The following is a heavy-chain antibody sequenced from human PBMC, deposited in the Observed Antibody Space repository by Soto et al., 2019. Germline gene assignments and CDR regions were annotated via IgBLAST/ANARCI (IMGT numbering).Heavy chain of an antibody. CDR2: INPYNGNT. Sequence: QVLLVQSGAAVKTPGASVKISCQASGYTFTNYGITWVRQTPGQDFEWMAWINPYNGNTNYAQNLQGRVTMTTDTSTSTVYMELRSVRSDDTAVYYCARVPAYGTRWSSDTWFDPWGQGTLVTVSS. D-gene: IGHD2-2*01. J-gene: IGHJ5*02. V-gene: IGHV1-18*01. CDR1: GYTFTNYG. CDR3: ARVPAYGTRWSSDTWFDP.